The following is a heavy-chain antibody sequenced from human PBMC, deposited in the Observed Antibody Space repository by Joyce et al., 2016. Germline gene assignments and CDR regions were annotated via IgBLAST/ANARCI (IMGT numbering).Heavy chain of an antibody. CDR2: IYQPGTT. V-gene: IGHV4-30-2*01. Sequence: QLQLQESGSGLVKPSQTLSLTCAVSGGSISSGDFAWSWVRQPPGKDLEWMGYIYQPGTTFYKPSLKSRVTISLDRSKNQFSLNLTSVTAADTAVYFCARGPWNNAFDVWGQGTVVTVSS. D-gene: IGHD1/OR15-1a*01. CDR3: ARGPWNNAFDV. CDR1: GGSISSGDFA. J-gene: IGHJ3*01.